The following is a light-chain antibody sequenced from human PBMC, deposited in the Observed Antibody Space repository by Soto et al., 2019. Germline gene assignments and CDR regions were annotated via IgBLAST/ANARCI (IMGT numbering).Light chain of an antibody. CDR3: QQRSNWPRYT. J-gene: IGKJ2*01. Sequence: EIVLTQSPATLSLSPGERATLSCRASQSVNSNLAWYQQKPGQAPRLLIFDASNRATGIPARFSGSGSGTDFTLTISSLEPEDFAVYYCQQRSNWPRYTFGQGTKLEIK. V-gene: IGKV3-11*01. CDR1: QSVNSN. CDR2: DAS.